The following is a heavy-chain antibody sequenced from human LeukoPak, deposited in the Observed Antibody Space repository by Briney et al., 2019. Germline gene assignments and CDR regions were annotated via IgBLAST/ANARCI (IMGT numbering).Heavy chain of an antibody. CDR3: ARAFGGPYYYGSGSYYNGPYYGMDV. D-gene: IGHD3-10*01. Sequence: ASVKVSCKASGYTFTSYAMNWVRQAPGQGLEWMGWINTNTGNPTYAQGFTGWFVFSLDTSVSTAYLQISGLKAEDTAVYYCARAFGGPYYYGSGSYYNGPYYGMDVWGQGTTVTVSS. J-gene: IGHJ6*02. CDR1: GYTFTSYA. CDR2: INTNTGNP. V-gene: IGHV7-4-1*02.